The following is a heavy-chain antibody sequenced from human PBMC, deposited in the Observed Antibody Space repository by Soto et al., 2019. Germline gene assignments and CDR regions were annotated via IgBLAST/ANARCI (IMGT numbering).Heavy chain of an antibody. CDR1: VFPFRTAS. D-gene: IGHD1-26*01. J-gene: IGHJ4*02. CDR3: STGGKAGPTAV. Sequence: PADTLTLSCAPSVFPFRTASMTLVRRAPGKGLECVGRIISTSDGGTTDFAAPVNCRFTISRDDSRHTLYLQISSLRTEDTAMYYCSTGGKAGPTAVWGQGTLVTFSS. CDR2: IISTSDGGTT. V-gene: IGHV3-15*01.